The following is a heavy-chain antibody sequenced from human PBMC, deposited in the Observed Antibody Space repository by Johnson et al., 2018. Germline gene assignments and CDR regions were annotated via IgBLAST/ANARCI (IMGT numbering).Heavy chain of an antibody. Sequence: QVQLVQFGGGVVQPGRSLRLSCAASGFTFSSYGMHWVRQAPGKGLQWVAVIWNGGSNKYYADSVKGRFTISRDNSKNTVYLQMNSLRAEDTAVYYCARDRLAGMVVVSYLDHWGQGTLVTVSS. CDR1: GFTFSSYG. D-gene: IGHD3-22*01. CDR2: IWNGGSNK. CDR3: ARDRLAGMVVVSYLDH. V-gene: IGHV3-33*01. J-gene: IGHJ4*03.